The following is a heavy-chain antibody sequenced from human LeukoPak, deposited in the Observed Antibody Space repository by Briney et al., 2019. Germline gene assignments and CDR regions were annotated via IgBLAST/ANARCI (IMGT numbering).Heavy chain of an antibody. D-gene: IGHD1-26*01. V-gene: IGHV3-21*01. CDR1: GFTFNYYA. CDR2: ISSSSNFI. Sequence: GGSLRLSCAASGFTFNYYAMNWVRQAPGKGLEWVSCISSSSNFIYYADSVKGRFTISRDNAKNSLYLQMNSLRAEDTAVYYCARVDGGATLNYYYMDVWGEGTTVTVSS. J-gene: IGHJ6*03. CDR3: ARVDGGATLNYYYMDV.